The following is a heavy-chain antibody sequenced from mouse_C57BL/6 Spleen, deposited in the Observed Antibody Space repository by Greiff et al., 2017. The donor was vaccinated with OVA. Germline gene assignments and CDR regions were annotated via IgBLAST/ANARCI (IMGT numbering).Heavy chain of an antibody. Sequence: QVQLQQPGAELVKPGASVKMSCKASGYTFTSSWITWVKQRPGPGLEWIGDIYPGSGRTNYNEKFKGKATLTVDKSSSTAYMQLSSLTSEDSSVYYCARKLRPAMDYRGQGTSVTVSS. CDR2: IYPGSGRT. V-gene: IGHV1-55*01. D-gene: IGHD3-2*02. CDR3: ARKLRPAMDY. CDR1: GYTFTSSW. J-gene: IGHJ4*01.